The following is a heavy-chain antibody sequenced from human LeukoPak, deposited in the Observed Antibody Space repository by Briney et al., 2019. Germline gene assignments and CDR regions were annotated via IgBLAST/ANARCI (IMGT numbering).Heavy chain of an antibody. V-gene: IGHV3-30*18. CDR3: AKDRLAEQWLAPLDY. CDR2: ISYDGSKK. CDR1: GFTFSSYV. Sequence: GGSLRLSCATSGFTFSSYVMHWVRQAPGRGLEWVAIISYDGSKKYYADSVKGRFTISRDNSKNTVYLQMNSLSGEDTAVYNCAKDRLAEQWLAPLDYWGQGTLVTGSS. D-gene: IGHD6-19*01. J-gene: IGHJ4*02.